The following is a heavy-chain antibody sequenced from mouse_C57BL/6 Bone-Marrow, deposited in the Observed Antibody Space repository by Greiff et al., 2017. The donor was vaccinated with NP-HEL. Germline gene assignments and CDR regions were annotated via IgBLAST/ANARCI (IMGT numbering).Heavy chain of an antibody. J-gene: IGHJ3*01. CDR2: IWGVGST. CDR3: ASDNSDRERFAY. V-gene: IGHV2-6*01. Sequence: QVQLQESGPGLVAPSQSLSITCTVSGFSLTSYGVDWVRQSPGKGLEWLGVIWGVGSTNYNSALKSRLSISKDNSKSQVFLKMNSLQTDDTAMYYCASDNSDRERFAYWGQGTLVTVSA. CDR1: GFSLTSYG. D-gene: IGHD1-3*01.